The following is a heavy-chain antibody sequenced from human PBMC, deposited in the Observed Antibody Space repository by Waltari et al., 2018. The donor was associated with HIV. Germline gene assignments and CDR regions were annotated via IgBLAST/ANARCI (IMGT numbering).Heavy chain of an antibody. J-gene: IGHJ6*02. D-gene: IGHD3-10*01. Sequence: QVQLVESGGGVVQPGGSLRLSCAASGFTFSSYGMHWVRQAPGKGLEWVAFIRYDGSNKYYADSVKGRFTISRDNSKNTLYLQMNSLRAEDTAVYYCAKDLLWFGEYTLGMDVWGQGTTVTVSS. CDR2: IRYDGSNK. V-gene: IGHV3-30*02. CDR3: AKDLLWFGEYTLGMDV. CDR1: GFTFSSYG.